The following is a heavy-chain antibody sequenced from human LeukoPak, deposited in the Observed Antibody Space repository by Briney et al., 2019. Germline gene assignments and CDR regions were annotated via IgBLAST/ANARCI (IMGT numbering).Heavy chain of an antibody. D-gene: IGHD4-17*01. V-gene: IGHV1-69*05. CDR2: IIPIFGTA. Sequence: ASVKVSCKASGGTFCSYAISWVRQAPGQGLEWMGGIIPIFGTANYAQKFQGRVTITTDESTSTAYMELSSLRSEDTAVYYCARSPTVTNYYYYYMDVWGKGTTVTVSS. CDR3: ARSPTVTNYYYYYMDV. J-gene: IGHJ6*03. CDR1: GGTFCSYA.